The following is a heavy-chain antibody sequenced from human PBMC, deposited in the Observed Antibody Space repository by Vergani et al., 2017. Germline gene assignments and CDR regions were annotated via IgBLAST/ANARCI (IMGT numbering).Heavy chain of an antibody. V-gene: IGHV3-33*06. CDR2: IWYVGSNK. Sequence: QVQLVESGGGVVQPGRSLRLSCAASGFTFSSYGMHWVRQAPGKGLEWVAVIWYVGSNKYYADSVKGRFTISRDNSKNTLYLQMNSLRAEDTAVYYCAKEKGGYYDSSGPDDYWGQGTLVTVSS. J-gene: IGHJ4*02. D-gene: IGHD3-22*01. CDR1: GFTFSSYG. CDR3: AKEKGGYYDSSGPDDY.